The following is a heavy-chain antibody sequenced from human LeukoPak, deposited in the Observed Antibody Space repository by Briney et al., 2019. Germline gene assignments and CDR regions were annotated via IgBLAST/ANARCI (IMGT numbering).Heavy chain of an antibody. CDR3: ARDRGGYNWNYVAAFDI. V-gene: IGHV4-4*07. Sequence: SETLSLTCTVSGGSISGYYWSWIRQPAGKGLEWIGRIYTSGSTNYNPSLKSRVTMSVDTSKNQFSLKLSSVTAADTAVYYCARDRGGYNWNYVAAFDIWGQGTMVTVSS. J-gene: IGHJ3*02. D-gene: IGHD1-7*01. CDR1: GGSISGYY. CDR2: IYTSGST.